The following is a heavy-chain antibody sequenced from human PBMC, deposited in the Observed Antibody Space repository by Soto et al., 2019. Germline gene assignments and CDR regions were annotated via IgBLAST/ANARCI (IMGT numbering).Heavy chain of an antibody. CDR1: GGTFSSYA. Sequence: QVQLVQSGAEVKKPGSSVKVSCKASGGTFSSYAISWGRQSPGQGLEWMGGIIPIFGTANYAQKFQGRVTITADEATRTAYMELSRLRSEDTAVYYCARDSGGTPVAFGMDVWGQGTTVTVS. D-gene: IGHD4-17*01. CDR2: IIPIFGTA. V-gene: IGHV1-69*01. CDR3: ARDSGGTPVAFGMDV. J-gene: IGHJ6*02.